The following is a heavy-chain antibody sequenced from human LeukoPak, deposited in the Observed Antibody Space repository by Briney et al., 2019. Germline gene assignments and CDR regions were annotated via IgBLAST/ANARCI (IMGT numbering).Heavy chain of an antibody. CDR1: GGSFSGYY. CDR3: ASSSIAAVRLVNY. CDR2: INHSGST. J-gene: IGHJ4*02. V-gene: IGHV4-34*01. Sequence: SETLSLTCAVYGGSFSGYYWSWIRQPPGKGLEWIGEINHSGSTNYNPSLKSRVTISVDTSKNQLSLKLSSVTAADTAVYYCASSSIAAVRLVNYWGQGTLVTVSS. D-gene: IGHD6-13*01.